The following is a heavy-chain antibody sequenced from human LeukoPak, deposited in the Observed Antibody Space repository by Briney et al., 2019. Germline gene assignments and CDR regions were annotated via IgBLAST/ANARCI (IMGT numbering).Heavy chain of an antibody. V-gene: IGHV3-9*01. J-gene: IGHJ6*03. CDR3: AKDTREYYYYMDV. Sequence: PGGSLRLSCAASGFTFDDYAMHWVRQAPGKGLEWVSGISWNSGSIGYADSVKGRFTISRDNAKNSLYLQMNSLRAEDTALYYCAKDTREYYYYMDVWGKGTTVTISS. CDR1: GFTFDDYA. CDR2: ISWNSGSI.